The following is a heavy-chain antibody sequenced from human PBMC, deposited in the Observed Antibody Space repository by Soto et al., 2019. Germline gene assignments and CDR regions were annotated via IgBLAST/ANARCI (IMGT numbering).Heavy chain of an antibody. CDR2: INESGST. J-gene: IGHJ4*02. V-gene: IGHV4-34*01. Sequence: QVQLQQWGAGLVKPSETLSLSCAVYGQAFSGHSWAGIRQPPGKGLEWIGEINESGSTYYNPSLKSRVTISTDTSQNQFSLKLRSVSAADTAAYFCARGSGIVALPGELEDVNYDYWGQGTLVNVSS. CDR3: ARGSGIVALPGELEDVNYDY. CDR1: GQAFSGHS. D-gene: IGHD1-1*01.